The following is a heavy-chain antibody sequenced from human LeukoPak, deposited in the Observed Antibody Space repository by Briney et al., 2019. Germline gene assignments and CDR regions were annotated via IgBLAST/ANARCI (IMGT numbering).Heavy chain of an antibody. CDR3: ARDVGSAPLFYFDY. J-gene: IGHJ4*01. CDR1: GFTFSSYG. D-gene: IGHD1-26*01. CDR2: IWYDGSNK. Sequence: AGGSLRLSCAASGFTFSSYGMHWVRQAPGKGLEWVAVIWYDGSNKYYADSVKGRFTISRDNSKNALYLQMNSLRAEDTAVYYCARDVGSAPLFYFDYWGQGTPVTVSS. V-gene: IGHV3-33*01.